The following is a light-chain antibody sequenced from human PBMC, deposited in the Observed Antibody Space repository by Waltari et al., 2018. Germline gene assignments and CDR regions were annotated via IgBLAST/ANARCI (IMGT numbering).Light chain of an antibody. Sequence: LQMTQSPSTLSASVGDRVTITCRASQSISSWVAWYQQKPGTAPKLLIYKASTLETGVPSRFSGSGFGTEFTLTISSLQPDDFATYYCQQYNTYSAFGPGTKVDI. CDR2: KAS. CDR1: QSISSW. CDR3: QQYNTYSA. V-gene: IGKV1-5*03. J-gene: IGKJ3*01.